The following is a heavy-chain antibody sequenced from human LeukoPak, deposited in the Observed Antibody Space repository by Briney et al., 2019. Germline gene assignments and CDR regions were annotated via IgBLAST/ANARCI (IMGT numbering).Heavy chain of an antibody. D-gene: IGHD6-19*01. J-gene: IGHJ4*02. CDR1: GFPFSSYA. CDR2: ISYDGSNK. V-gene: IGHV3-30-3*01. CDR3: ARGGSGWYESFDY. Sequence: GGSLRLSCAASGFPFSSYAMHWVGQAPGKGLEWVAVISYDGSNKYYADSVKGRFTISRDNSKNTLYLQMNSLRAEDTAVYYCARGGSGWYESFDYWGQGTLVTVSS.